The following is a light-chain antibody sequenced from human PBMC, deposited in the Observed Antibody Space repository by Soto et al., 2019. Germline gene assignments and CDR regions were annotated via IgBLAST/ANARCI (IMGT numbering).Light chain of an antibody. CDR3: AAWDDSLSGYV. CDR1: SSNIGNHY. V-gene: IGLV1-47*01. CDR2: RNN. Sequence: QSVLTQPPSASGTPGQRVTISCSGSSSNIGNHYVYWYQHLPGTAPKLLIYRNNQRPSGVPDRFSGSHSGTSGSLAISGLRSEDDGDYYCAAWDDSLSGYVFGTGTKVTVL. J-gene: IGLJ1*01.